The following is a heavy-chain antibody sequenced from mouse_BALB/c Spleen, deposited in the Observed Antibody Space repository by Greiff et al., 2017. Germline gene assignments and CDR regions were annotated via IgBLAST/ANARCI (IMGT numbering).Heavy chain of an antibody. J-gene: IGHJ4*01. CDR3: ARGGMITTSYAMDY. Sequence: EVKLQQSGPGLVKPSQSLSLTCTVTGYSITSDYAWNWIRQFPGNKLEWMGYISYSGSTSYNPSLKSRISITRDTSKNQFFLQLNSVTTEDTATYYCARGGMITTSYAMDYWGQGTSVTVSS. D-gene: IGHD2-4*01. V-gene: IGHV3-2*02. CDR1: GYSITSDYA. CDR2: ISYSGST.